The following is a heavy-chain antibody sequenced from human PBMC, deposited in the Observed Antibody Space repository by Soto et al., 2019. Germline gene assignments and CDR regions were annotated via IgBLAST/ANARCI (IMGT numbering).Heavy chain of an antibody. Sequence: ASVKVSCKASGYTFTSYAMNWVRQAPGQGLEWMGWISAYNGNTNYAQKLQGRVTMTTDTSTSTAYMELRSLRSDDTAVYYCAREYYYDSSGYGAAPNANDYWGRG. V-gene: IGHV1-18*01. J-gene: IGHJ4*01. CDR2: ISAYNGNT. CDR1: GYTFTSYA. CDR3: AREYYYDSSGYGAAPNANDY. D-gene: IGHD3-22*01.